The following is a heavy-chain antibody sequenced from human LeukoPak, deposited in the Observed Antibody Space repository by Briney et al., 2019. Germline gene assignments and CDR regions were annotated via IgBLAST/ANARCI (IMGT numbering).Heavy chain of an antibody. D-gene: IGHD5-24*01. J-gene: IGHJ3*02. V-gene: IGHV1-46*01. CDR2: ISPSGAIT. CDR1: GYTFTTYY. Sequence: ASVKVSCKASGYTFTTYYIHWVRQAPGQGLEWMGIISPSGAITSYAQKFQGRVTMTSDMSTRTVYMELGSLRSEDTAVYYCARVRDGYNDAYDIWGQGTMVTVSS. CDR3: ARVRDGYNDAYDI.